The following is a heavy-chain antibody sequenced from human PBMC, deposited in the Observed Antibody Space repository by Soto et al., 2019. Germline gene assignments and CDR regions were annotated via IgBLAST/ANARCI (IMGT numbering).Heavy chain of an antibody. CDR1: GFSLSSYW. CDR3: ARLSTSAGRRDLAC. CDR2: MNQDGSES. J-gene: IGHJ4*02. V-gene: IGHV3-7*01. Sequence: EVQLVESGGGLVQPGGSLRLSCAASGFSLSSYWMSWGRQAPGKGLEWVANMNQDGSESDYVGSVKGRFTFTRDNAKNSLYLQMNSLRAEDTAVYYCARLSTSAGRRDLACWGQGTLVTVSS.